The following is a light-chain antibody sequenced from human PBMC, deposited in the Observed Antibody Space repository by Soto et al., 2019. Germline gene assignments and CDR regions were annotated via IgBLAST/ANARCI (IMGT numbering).Light chain of an antibody. J-gene: IGLJ1*01. CDR2: EVS. V-gene: IGLV2-11*01. CDR3: CSYAGSYTFV. CDR1: ISDVGGYNS. Sequence: QSLLTQPRSLSGSPGQSVTVSCTGTISDVGGYNSVSWYQQHPGKPPKLIIYEVSNRPSGVSDRFSGSKSDNTASLTISGLQAEDEADYYCCSYAGSYTFVFGIGTKVTV.